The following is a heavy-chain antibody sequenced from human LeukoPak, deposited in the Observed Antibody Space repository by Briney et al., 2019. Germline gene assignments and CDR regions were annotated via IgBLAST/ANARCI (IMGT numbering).Heavy chain of an antibody. CDR1: GYTFTDYN. CDR3: LRDAHNLNDDY. D-gene: IGHD1-1*01. J-gene: IGHJ4*01. Sequence: GASVKVSCKASGYTFTDYNIHWVRQAPGQGLEWMGWIHPSSGYTLYAQKFQGRVFMTRDTSTSTAYMELSELRSDDTAVYYCLRDAHNLNDDYWGQGTPVTVSS. CDR2: IHPSSGYT. V-gene: IGHV1-2*02.